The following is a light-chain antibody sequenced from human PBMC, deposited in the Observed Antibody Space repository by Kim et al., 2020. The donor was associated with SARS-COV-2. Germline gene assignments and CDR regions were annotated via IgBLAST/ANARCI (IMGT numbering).Light chain of an antibody. CDR1: QGISSY. Sequence: AIRMTQSPSSFSASTGDRVTITCRASQGISSYLAWYQQKPGKAPKLLIYATSTLQSGVPSRFSGSGSGTDFTLTISCLQSEDFATYYCQPYYSYPFTFGPGTKVDIK. CDR3: QPYYSYPFT. J-gene: IGKJ3*01. CDR2: ATS. V-gene: IGKV1-8*01.